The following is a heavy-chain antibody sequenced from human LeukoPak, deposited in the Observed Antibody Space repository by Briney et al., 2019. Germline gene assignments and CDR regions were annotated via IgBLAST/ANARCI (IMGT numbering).Heavy chain of an antibody. CDR2: IKQDGSEK. Sequence: GGSLRLSCAASGFTFSIYWMSWVRQAPGKWLEWVAYIKQDGSEKYYVESVKGRFTISRDNAKNTLYLQMNSLRAEDTAVYYCARARRQYSSSNYFDDWGQGTPVTVSS. J-gene: IGHJ4*02. CDR1: GFTFSIYW. CDR3: ARARRQYSSSNYFDD. V-gene: IGHV3-7*01. D-gene: IGHD6-6*01.